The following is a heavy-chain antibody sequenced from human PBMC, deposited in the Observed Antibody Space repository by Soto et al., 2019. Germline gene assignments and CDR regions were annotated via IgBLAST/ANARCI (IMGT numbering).Heavy chain of an antibody. J-gene: IGHJ5*02. CDR2: IYHSGIT. CDR3: AREGSSDTAMGNWFEP. V-gene: IGHV4-38-2*01. Sequence: SETLSLTCAVSRYSISSGYYWGRVRQPPVKGLEWIGSIYHSGITYYNPSLKSRVTISVGTSKNQFSLKLSSVTAADTAVYYRAREGSSDTAMGNWFEPWGQGTMVAVSS. CDR1: RYSISSGYY. D-gene: IGHD5-18*01.